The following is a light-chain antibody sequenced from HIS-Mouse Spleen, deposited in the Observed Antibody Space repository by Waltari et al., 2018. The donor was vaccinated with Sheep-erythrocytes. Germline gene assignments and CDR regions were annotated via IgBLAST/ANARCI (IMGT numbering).Light chain of an antibody. Sequence: QSALTQPRSVSGSPGQSVTIPCHGTSSAVGCYNDVPWYQQHPGKAPKRMIYDVSKRPSGVPDRFSGSKSGNTASLTISGLQAEDEADYYCCSYAGSYNHVFATGTKVTVL. CDR1: SSAVGCYND. CDR2: DVS. V-gene: IGLV2-11*01. CDR3: CSYAGSYNHV. J-gene: IGLJ1*01.